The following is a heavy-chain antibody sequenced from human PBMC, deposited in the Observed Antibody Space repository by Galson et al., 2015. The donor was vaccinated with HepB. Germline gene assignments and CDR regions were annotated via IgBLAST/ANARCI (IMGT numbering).Heavy chain of an antibody. CDR2: ISGSGGST. J-gene: IGHJ4*02. CDR1: GFTFSSYA. Sequence: SLRLSCAASGFTFSSYAMSWVRQAPGKGLEWVSAISGSGGSTYYADSVKGRFTISRDNSKNTLYLQMNSLRAEDTAVYHCAKVVTEELAPSGQLVDYWGQGTLVTVSS. D-gene: IGHD6-13*01. V-gene: IGHV3-23*01. CDR3: AKVVTEELAPSGQLVDY.